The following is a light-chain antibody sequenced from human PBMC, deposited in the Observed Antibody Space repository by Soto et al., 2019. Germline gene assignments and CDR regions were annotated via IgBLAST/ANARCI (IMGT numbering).Light chain of an antibody. V-gene: IGLV1-51*01. CDR2: DNN. CDR1: SSNIGNNY. J-gene: IGLJ2*01. CDR3: GTWDSSLSAVV. Sequence: QSVLTQPPSVSAAPGQKVTISCSGSSSNIGNNYVSWYQQLPGTAPKLLIYDNNKRPSGIPDLFSRSKSGTSATLGITGLQTGDEADYYCGTWDSSLSAVVFGGGTKLTVL.